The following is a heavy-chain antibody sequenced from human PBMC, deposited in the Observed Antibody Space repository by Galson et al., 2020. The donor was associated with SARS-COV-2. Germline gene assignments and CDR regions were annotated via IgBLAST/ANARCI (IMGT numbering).Heavy chain of an antibody. CDR2: IYWDDDK. V-gene: IGHV2-5*02. CDR1: GFSLSTSGVG. J-gene: IGHJ5*02. Sequence: ESGPTLVKPTQTLTLTCTFSGFSLSTSGVGVGWIRQPPGKALEWLALIYWDDDKRYSPSLKSRLTITKDTSRNQVVLTMTNMDPVDTATYYCAHRRSVLGVNGFDPWGQGTLVTVSS. CDR3: AHRRSVLGVNGFDP. D-gene: IGHD2-8*02.